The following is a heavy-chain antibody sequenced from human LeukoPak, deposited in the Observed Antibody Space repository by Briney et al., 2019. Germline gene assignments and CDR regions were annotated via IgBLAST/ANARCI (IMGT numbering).Heavy chain of an antibody. V-gene: IGHV1-8*01. Sequence: ASVKVSCKASGYTFTSYDINWVRQAPGQGLEWMGWMNPNSGNTGYAQKFQGRVTMTRNTSISTAYMELSSLRSEDTAVYYCARGLGSGYCSSTSCYYFDYWGQGTLVTVSS. CDR3: ARGLGSGYCSSTSCYYFDY. CDR1: GYTFTSYD. J-gene: IGHJ4*02. D-gene: IGHD2-2*01. CDR2: MNPNSGNT.